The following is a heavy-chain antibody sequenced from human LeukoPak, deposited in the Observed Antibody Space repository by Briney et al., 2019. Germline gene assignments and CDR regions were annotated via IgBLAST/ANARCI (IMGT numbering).Heavy chain of an antibody. Sequence: GRSLRLSYAASGFTFDDYAMHWVRQAPGKGLEWVSGISWNSGSIGYADSVKGRFTISRDNAKNSLYLQMNSLRAEDTALYYCAKDIGNEDLEWLVHFWGQGTLVTVSS. J-gene: IGHJ4*02. CDR1: GFTFDDYA. CDR2: ISWNSGSI. CDR3: AKDIGNEDLEWLVHF. D-gene: IGHD6-19*01. V-gene: IGHV3-9*01.